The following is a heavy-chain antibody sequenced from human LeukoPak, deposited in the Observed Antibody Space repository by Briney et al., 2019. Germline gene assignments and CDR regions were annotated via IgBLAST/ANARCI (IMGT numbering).Heavy chain of an antibody. V-gene: IGHV4-61*03. CDR3: ARDLGNWFDP. J-gene: IGHJ5*02. CDR2: VYYSRST. Sequence: SETLSLTCTVSGGSVSSGSYFWSWIRQPPGKGLEWIGYVYYSRSTNYNPSLKSRVAISVDTSKNHFSLKLSSVTAADTAVYYCARDLGNWFDPWGQGTLVTVSS. D-gene: IGHD3-16*01. CDR1: GGSVSSGSYF.